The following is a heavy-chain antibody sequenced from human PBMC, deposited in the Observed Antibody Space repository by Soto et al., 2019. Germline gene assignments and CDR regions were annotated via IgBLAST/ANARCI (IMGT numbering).Heavy chain of an antibody. CDR2: IYYSGST. Sequence: SETLSLTCTVSGGSISSGGYYWSWIRQHPGKGLEWIGYIYYSGSTDYNPSLKSRVTISVDTSKNQFSLKLSSVTAADTAVYYCARESIEATTNYYYYYMDVWGKGTTVTVSS. V-gene: IGHV4-31*03. D-gene: IGHD5-12*01. CDR3: ARESIEATTNYYYYYMDV. CDR1: GGSISSGGYY. J-gene: IGHJ6*03.